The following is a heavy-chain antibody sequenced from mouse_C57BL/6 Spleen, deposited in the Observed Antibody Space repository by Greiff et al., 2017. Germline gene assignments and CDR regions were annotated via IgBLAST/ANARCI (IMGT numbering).Heavy chain of an antibody. V-gene: IGHV5-17*01. J-gene: IGHJ4*01. CDR3: TRQLRLHAMDD. CDR2: ISSGSSTI. Sequence: EVKLVESGGGFVKPGGSLKLSCAASGFTFSDYGMHWVRQAPEQGLEWVACISSGSSTIYYASTVKGRFTISTDTSKNTLFLQMTSLTSEDTAMYCSTRQLRLHAMDDWGQGTSVTVSS. CDR1: GFTFSDYG. D-gene: IGHD3-2*02.